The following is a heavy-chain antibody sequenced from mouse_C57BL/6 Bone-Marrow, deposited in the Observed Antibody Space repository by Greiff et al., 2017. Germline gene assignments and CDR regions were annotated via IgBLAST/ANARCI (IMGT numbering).Heavy chain of an antibody. D-gene: IGHD2-3*01. Sequence: QVQLQQPGAELVKPGASVKLSCKASGYTFTSYWMHWVKQRPGRGLEWIGMIDPNSCGTKYNEKFKSKATLTVDKHSSTAYMQLSSLTSEDSAVYYCARYEYYAMDYGGQGTSVTVSS. J-gene: IGHJ4*01. V-gene: IGHV1-72*01. CDR3: ARYEYYAMDY. CDR2: IDPNSCGT. CDR1: GYTFTSYW.